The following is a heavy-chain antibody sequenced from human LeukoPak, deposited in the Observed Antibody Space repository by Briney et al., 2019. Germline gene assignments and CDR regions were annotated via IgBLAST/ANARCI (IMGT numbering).Heavy chain of an antibody. J-gene: IGHJ6*03. CDR3: AKVIQDYDFWSGYYDANYYYYMDV. V-gene: IGHV3-48*04. Sequence: GGSLRLSCAASGFTFSSSSMRWVRQAPGKGPEWVSYISSSSSTIYYADSVKGRFTISRDNAKNSLYLQMNSLRAEDTAVYYCAKVIQDYDFWSGYYDANYYYYMDVWGKGTTVTVSS. CDR2: ISSSSSTI. D-gene: IGHD3-3*01. CDR1: GFTFSSSS.